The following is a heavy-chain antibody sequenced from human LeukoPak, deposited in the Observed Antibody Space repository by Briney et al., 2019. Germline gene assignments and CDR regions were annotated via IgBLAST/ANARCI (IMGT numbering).Heavy chain of an antibody. CDR2: TYHSGST. CDR1: GGSISSGGYS. J-gene: IGHJ4*02. D-gene: IGHD5-18*01. Sequence: SQTLSLTCAASGGSISSGGYSWSWIRQPPGKGLEWIGYTYHSGSTYYNPSLKSRVTISVDRSKNQFSLKLSSVTAADTAVYYWARGWKNGYLDYWARGPLVTVSS. CDR3: ARGWKNGYLDY. V-gene: IGHV4-30-2*01.